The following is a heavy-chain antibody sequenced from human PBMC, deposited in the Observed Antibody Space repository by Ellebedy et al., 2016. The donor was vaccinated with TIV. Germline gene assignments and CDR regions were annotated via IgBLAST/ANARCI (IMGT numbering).Heavy chain of an antibody. CDR3: ARDLGSGWDLVYAFDA. CDR2: ISYDGGNN. V-gene: IGHV3-30-3*01. CDR1: GFTLNSYA. J-gene: IGHJ3*01. Sequence: PGGSLRLSCAASGFTLNSYAMHWVRQAPGKGLEWVAVISYDGGNNYYADSVKGRFTISRDNSKNTVYLQMNSLRADDTAVYYCARDLGSGWDLVYAFDAWGQGTMVTVSS. D-gene: IGHD6-19*01.